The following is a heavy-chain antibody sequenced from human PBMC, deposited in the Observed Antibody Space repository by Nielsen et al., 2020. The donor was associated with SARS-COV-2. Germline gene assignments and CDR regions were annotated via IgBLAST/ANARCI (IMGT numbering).Heavy chain of an antibody. D-gene: IGHD3-10*01. Sequence: SETLSLTRTVSGGSISSYYWSWIRQPPGKGLEWIGYIYYSGSTNYNPSLKSRVTISVDTSKNQFSLKLSSVTAADTAVYYCAREDSFGDSWFDPWGQGTLVTVSS. J-gene: IGHJ5*02. CDR2: IYYSGST. CDR3: AREDSFGDSWFDP. CDR1: GGSISSYY. V-gene: IGHV4-59*13.